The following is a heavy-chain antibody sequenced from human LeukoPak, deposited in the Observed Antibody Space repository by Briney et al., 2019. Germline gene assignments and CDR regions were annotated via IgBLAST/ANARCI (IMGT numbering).Heavy chain of an antibody. CDR2: ISAYNGNT. D-gene: IGHD1-26*01. Sequence: ASVKVSCKASGYTFTSYGISWVRQAPGQGLEWMGWISAYNGNTNYAQKLQGRVTMTTDTSTSTAYMELRSLRSDDTAVYYCARVKVGATILGAGWFDPWGQGTLVTVSS. CDR3: ARVKVGATILGAGWFDP. V-gene: IGHV1-18*01. CDR1: GYTFTSYG. J-gene: IGHJ5*02.